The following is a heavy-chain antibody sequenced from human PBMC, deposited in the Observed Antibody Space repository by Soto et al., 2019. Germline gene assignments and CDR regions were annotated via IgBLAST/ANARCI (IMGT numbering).Heavy chain of an antibody. CDR2: IWFDGSKK. CDR3: ARDRLVPYGYGMDV. Sequence: QMQLVGSGGGVVQPGRSLRLSCAASGFTFRSYGIHWVRQAPGKGLEWVALIWFDGSKKYYVDSVKGRFAVSRDNSKNTLYLQMNSLRVEDTAVYYCARDRLVPYGYGMDVWGQGPTVTVSS. CDR1: GFTFRSYG. J-gene: IGHJ6*02. D-gene: IGHD2-2*01. V-gene: IGHV3-33*01.